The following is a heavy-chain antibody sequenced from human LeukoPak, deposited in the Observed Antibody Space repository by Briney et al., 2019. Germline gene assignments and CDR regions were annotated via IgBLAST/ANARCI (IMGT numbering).Heavy chain of an antibody. J-gene: IGHJ6*02. V-gene: IGHV4-34*01. D-gene: IGHD6-13*01. Sequence: SETLSLTCAVYGGSFSGYYWSWIRQPPGKGLEWIGEINHSGSTNYNPSLKSRVTISVDTSKNQFSLKLSSVTAADTAVYYCASGGIAAAGSNYYYYGMDVCGQGTTVTVSS. CDR2: INHSGST. CDR1: GGSFSGYY. CDR3: ASGGIAAAGSNYYYYGMDV.